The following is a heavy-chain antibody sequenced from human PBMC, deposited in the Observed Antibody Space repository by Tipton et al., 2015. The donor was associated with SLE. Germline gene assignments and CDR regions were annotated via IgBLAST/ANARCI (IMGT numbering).Heavy chain of an antibody. J-gene: IGHJ3*01. Sequence: TLSLTCTVSGYSISSGYYWGWIRQPPGKGLEWIGEINHSGSTNYNPSLKSRVTTSVDTSKNQFSLKLNSVTAADTAVYYCARGLRYYGSGRFGALDVWGLGTLVTVSS. V-gene: IGHV4-38-2*02. D-gene: IGHD3-10*01. CDR3: ARGLRYYGSGRFGALDV. CDR2: INHSGST. CDR1: GYSISSGYY.